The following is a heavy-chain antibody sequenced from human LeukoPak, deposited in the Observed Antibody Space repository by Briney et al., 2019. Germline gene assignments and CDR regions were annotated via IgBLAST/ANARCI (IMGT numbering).Heavy chain of an antibody. CDR2: ISNSGDTI. Sequence: GGSLRLSCVVSGFTFRGYYMSWIGLGPGKGLEWVSFISNSGDTIYYADSVKGRFTISRDNAKNSVYLQMNSLRAEDTAVYYCARDPGDYYDHSGSFEYWGQGTLVTVSS. CDR1: GFTFRGYY. CDR3: ARDPGDYYDHSGSFEY. D-gene: IGHD3-22*01. J-gene: IGHJ4*02. V-gene: IGHV3-11*01.